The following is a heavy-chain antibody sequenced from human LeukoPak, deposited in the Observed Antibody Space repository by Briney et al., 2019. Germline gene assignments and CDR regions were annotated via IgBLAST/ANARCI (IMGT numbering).Heavy chain of an antibody. CDR3: ARASGSYETYFDY. Sequence: SETLSLTCAVSGGSISSSNWWSWVRQPPGKGLEWIGEIYHSGSTNYSPSLKSRATISVDKSKNQFSLKLSSVTAADTAVYYCARASGSYETYFDYWGQGTLVTVSS. CDR1: GGSISSSNW. V-gene: IGHV4-4*02. D-gene: IGHD1-26*01. J-gene: IGHJ4*02. CDR2: IYHSGST.